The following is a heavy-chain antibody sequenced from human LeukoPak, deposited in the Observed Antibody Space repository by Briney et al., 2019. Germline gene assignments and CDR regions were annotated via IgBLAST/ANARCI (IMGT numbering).Heavy chain of an antibody. CDR1: GFDFATYW. D-gene: IGHD6-13*01. Sequence: GGSLRLSCAASGFDFATYWMYWVRQVPGKGLVWGAQINSDGSSATYGDSAKGRFSISRDNAKNTLSLYMSSLRAEDTAVYYCARGTSTAPGIDYWGQGTLVAVSS. CDR3: ARGTSTAPGIDY. CDR2: INSDGSSA. V-gene: IGHV3-74*01. J-gene: IGHJ4*02.